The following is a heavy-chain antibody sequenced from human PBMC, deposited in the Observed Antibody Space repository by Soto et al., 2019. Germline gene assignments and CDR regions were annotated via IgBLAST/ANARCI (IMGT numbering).Heavy chain of an antibody. D-gene: IGHD2-2*02. Sequence: VGSLRLSCAASGFTFRSYAMSWVRQAPGKGLEWVSAISGSGGSTYYADSVKGRFTISRDNSKNTLYLQMNSLRAEDTAVYYCASQYCSSTSCYRDYYYGMDVWGQGTTVTVSS. CDR3: ASQYCSSTSCYRDYYYGMDV. CDR2: ISGSGGST. V-gene: IGHV3-23*01. CDR1: GFTFRSYA. J-gene: IGHJ6*02.